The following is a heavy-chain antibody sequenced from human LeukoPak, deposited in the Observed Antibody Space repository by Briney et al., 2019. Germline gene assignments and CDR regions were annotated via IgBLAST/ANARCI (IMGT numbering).Heavy chain of an antibody. J-gene: IGHJ4*02. V-gene: IGHV3-74*01. CDR1: GFTFSTYW. Sequence: GGSLRLSCAASGFTFSTYWMHWVRQAPGKGLVWVSRIKSDGSSTSYADSAKGRFIISRDNAKTSLYLQMNSLRAEDTAVYYCARHLSGITGYTYGRGIDYWGQGTLVTVSS. CDR2: IKSDGSST. D-gene: IGHD5-18*01. CDR3: ARHLSGITGYTYGRGIDY.